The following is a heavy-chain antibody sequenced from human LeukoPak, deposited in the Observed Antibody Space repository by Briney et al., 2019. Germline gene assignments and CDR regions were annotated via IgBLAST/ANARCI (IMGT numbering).Heavy chain of an antibody. Sequence: SQTLSLTCTVSGDSSSSGNYFWNWIRQPPGKGLEWIGYIYYSGSTNYNPSLKSRVTISVDTSKNQFSLKLSSVTAADTAVYYCARNYPYQSSSWSTFDYWGQGTLVTVSS. J-gene: IGHJ4*02. CDR1: GDSSSSGNYF. D-gene: IGHD6-13*01. CDR3: ARNYPYQSSSWSTFDY. CDR2: IYYSGST. V-gene: IGHV4-61*01.